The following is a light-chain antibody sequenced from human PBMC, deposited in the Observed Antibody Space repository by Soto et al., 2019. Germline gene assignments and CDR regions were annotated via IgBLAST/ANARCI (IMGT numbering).Light chain of an antibody. CDR2: KAS. J-gene: IGKJ1*01. CDR1: QSISSS. CDR3: QQYNSYPWT. V-gene: IGKV1-5*03. Sequence: DIQMTQSPSTLSASVGDRVTITCRASQSISSSLAWYQQEPGKAPKLLIYKASTLESGVPSNFSGSGSGTEFTLTISSLQPEDFATYYCQQYNSYPWTFGQGTKVDI.